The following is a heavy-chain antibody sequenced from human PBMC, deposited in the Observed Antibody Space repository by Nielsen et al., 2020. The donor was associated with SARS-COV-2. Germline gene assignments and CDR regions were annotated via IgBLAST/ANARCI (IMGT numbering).Heavy chain of an antibody. CDR1: GFTFSSYA. V-gene: IGHV3-23*01. Sequence: GESLKISCAASGFTFSSYAMSWVRQAPGKGLEWVSAISGSGGSTYYADSVKGRFTISRDNSKNTLYLQMNSLRAEDTAVYYCAKVHIVVVPAAIYSFQHWGQGTLVTVFS. D-gene: IGHD2-2*01. CDR3: AKVHIVVVPAAIYSFQH. J-gene: IGHJ1*01. CDR2: ISGSGGST.